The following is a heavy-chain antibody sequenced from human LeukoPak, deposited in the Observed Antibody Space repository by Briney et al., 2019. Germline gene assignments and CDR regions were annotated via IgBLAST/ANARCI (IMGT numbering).Heavy chain of an antibody. CDR1: GFTFDDYA. CDR2: ISGDGGST. V-gene: IGHV3-43*02. D-gene: IGHD3-3*01. Sequence: GGSLRLSCAASGFTFDDYAMHWVRQAPGKGLEWVSLISGDGGSTYYADSVKGRFTISRDNSKNSLYLQMNSLRAEDTAVYYCARDWLTYYDFWSGYYPYYFDYWGQGTLVTVSS. J-gene: IGHJ4*02. CDR3: ARDWLTYYDFWSGYYPYYFDY.